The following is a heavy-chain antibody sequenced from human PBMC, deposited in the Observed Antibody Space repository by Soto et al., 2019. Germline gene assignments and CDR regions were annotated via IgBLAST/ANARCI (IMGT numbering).Heavy chain of an antibody. CDR2: ISAYNGNT. V-gene: IGHV1-18*01. CDR1: GYTFTSYG. CDR3: ARGRYDFWSGYYRFEYYYYGMDV. Sequence: ASVKVSCKASGYTFTSYGISWVRQATGQGLEWMGWISAYNGNTNYAQKLQGKVTMTTDTSTSTAYMELRSLRSDDTAVYYCARGRYDFWSGYYRFEYYYYGMDVWGQGTTVTVSS. D-gene: IGHD3-3*01. J-gene: IGHJ6*02.